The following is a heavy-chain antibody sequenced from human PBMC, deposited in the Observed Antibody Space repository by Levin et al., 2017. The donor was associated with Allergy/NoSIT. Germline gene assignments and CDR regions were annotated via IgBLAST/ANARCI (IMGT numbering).Heavy chain of an antibody. Sequence: SETLSLTCTVSGGSISSSSYYWGWIRQPPGKGLEWIGSIYYSGSTYYNPSLKSRVTISVDTSKNQFSLKLSSVTAADTAVYYCGCLTFGGVSHIGEGYYFDYWGQGTLVTVSS. CDR2: IYYSGST. CDR3: GCLTFGGVSHIGEGYYFDY. D-gene: IGHD3-16*01. CDR1: GGSISSSSYY. J-gene: IGHJ4*02. V-gene: IGHV4-39*01.